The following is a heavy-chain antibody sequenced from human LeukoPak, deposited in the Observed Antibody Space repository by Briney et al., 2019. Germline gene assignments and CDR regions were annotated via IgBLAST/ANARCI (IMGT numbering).Heavy chain of an antibody. V-gene: IGHV1-2*02. CDR2: INPNSGGT. J-gene: IGHJ4*02. CDR3: ARDYGSGWALDY. CDR1: GYTFTGYY. Sequence: ASVKVSCKASGYTFTGYYMHWVRQAPGQGLEWMGWINPNSGGTNYAQKFQGRVTMTRDTSISTAYMELTRLRSDDTAVYYCARDYGSGWALDYWGQGTVVTVSS. D-gene: IGHD6-19*01.